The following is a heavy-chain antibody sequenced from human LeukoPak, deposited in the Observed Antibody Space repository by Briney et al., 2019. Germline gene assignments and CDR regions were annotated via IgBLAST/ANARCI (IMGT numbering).Heavy chain of an antibody. J-gene: IGHJ2*01. CDR1: GFTFSSYW. Sequence: GGSLRLSRATSGFTFSSYWMYWVRQAPGKGLVWVSRINSDGSSTSYADSVKGRFTISRDNAKNTLYVQMNSLRAEDTAVYYCAGSLFSNWYFDLWGRGTLVTVSS. V-gene: IGHV3-74*01. D-gene: IGHD3-10*02. CDR3: AGSLFSNWYFDL. CDR2: INSDGSST.